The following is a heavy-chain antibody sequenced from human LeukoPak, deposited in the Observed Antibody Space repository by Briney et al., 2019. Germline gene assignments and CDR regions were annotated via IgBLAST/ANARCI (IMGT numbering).Heavy chain of an antibody. Sequence: GESLKISCKCSGYSITSYLISWGRQMPGKGLEWMGRIDPSDSYTNYSPSFQGHVTISADKSISTAYLQWSSLKASDTAMYYCARGPEILTGYIFDYWGQGTLVTVSS. CDR3: ARGPEILTGYIFDY. J-gene: IGHJ4*02. D-gene: IGHD3-9*01. CDR1: GYSITSYL. V-gene: IGHV5-10-1*01. CDR2: IDPSDSYT.